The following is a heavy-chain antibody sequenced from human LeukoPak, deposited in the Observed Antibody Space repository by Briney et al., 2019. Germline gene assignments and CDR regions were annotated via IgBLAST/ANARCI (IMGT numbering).Heavy chain of an antibody. V-gene: IGHV1-69*05. CDR1: GGTFRSYG. Sequence: SVKVSCKASGGTFRSYGISWVRQAPGQGLEWMGGIIPIFGTSSYPPKFQGRFSITTDESTTTAYMELSSLTSEDTAVYYCARDQSIAARQYYFDSWGQGTLLTVSS. CDR2: IIPIFGTS. D-gene: IGHD6-6*01. J-gene: IGHJ4*02. CDR3: ARDQSIAARQYYFDS.